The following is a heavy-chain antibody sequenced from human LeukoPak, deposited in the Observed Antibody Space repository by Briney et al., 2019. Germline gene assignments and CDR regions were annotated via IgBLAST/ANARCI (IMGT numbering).Heavy chain of an antibody. Sequence: ASVTVSCKASGYTFTGYYMHWVRQAPGQGLEWMGWINPNSGGTNYAQKIQGRVTMTRDTSISTAYMELSRLRSDDTAVYYCARDDTMTTVTAADYWGQGTLVTVSS. CDR3: ARDDTMTTVTAADY. CDR2: INPNSGGT. J-gene: IGHJ4*02. V-gene: IGHV1-2*02. D-gene: IGHD4-11*01. CDR1: GYTFTGYY.